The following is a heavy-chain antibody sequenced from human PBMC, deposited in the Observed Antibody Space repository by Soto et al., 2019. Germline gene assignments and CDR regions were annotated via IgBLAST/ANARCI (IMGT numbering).Heavy chain of an antibody. CDR1: GGSISSYY. CDR3: TRAGGVYYYYYMDV. CDR2: IYYSGST. D-gene: IGHD3-10*01. Sequence: SETLSLTCTVSGGSISSYYWSWIRQPPGKGLEWIGYIYYSGSTNYNPSLKSRVTISVDTSKNQFSLKLSSVTAADTAVYYCTRAGGVYYYYYMDVWGKGTTVTVSS. V-gene: IGHV4-59*01. J-gene: IGHJ6*03.